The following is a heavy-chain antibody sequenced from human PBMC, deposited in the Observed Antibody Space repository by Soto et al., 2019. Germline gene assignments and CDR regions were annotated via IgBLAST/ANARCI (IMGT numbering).Heavy chain of an antibody. J-gene: IGHJ6*02. CDR1: GYTFTNYG. Sequence: ASVKVSCKASGYTFTNYGISWVRQAPGQGLEWMGWISANNGNTHYAQKFQGRVTMTTETSTSTVYMELRSLRSDDTAVYYCARAGSSRGYAMDVWGRGTRVTVSS. D-gene: IGHD3-10*01. V-gene: IGHV1-18*04. CDR3: ARAGSSRGYAMDV. CDR2: ISANNGNT.